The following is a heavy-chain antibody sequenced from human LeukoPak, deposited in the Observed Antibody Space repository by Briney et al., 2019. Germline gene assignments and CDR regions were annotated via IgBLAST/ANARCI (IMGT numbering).Heavy chain of an antibody. Sequence: PGGSLRLSCAASGFTFSSYAMSWVRQAPGKGLEWVSAISGSGGSTYYADSVKGRFTISRDNSKNTLYLQMNSLRAEDTAVYYCAKDLELRFLEWLGMDVWGKGTTVTVSS. CDR3: AKDLELRFLEWLGMDV. CDR2: ISGSGGST. CDR1: GFTFSSYA. V-gene: IGHV3-23*01. D-gene: IGHD3-3*01. J-gene: IGHJ6*03.